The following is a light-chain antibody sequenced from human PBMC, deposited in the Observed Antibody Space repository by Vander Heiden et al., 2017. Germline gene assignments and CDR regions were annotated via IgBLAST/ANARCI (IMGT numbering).Light chain of an antibody. CDR3: QQRSNRPRALT. V-gene: IGKV3-11*01. CDR1: QSVSSY. CDR2: DAS. Sequence: EIMLTPSPATLSLSPRERATLPCRASQSVSSYLAWYQQKPGQAPRLLIYDASTRAIGIRARFSCSGSGTDFTLTISSREPEDFAVYYCQQRSNRPRALTFGGGTKVEIK. J-gene: IGKJ4*01.